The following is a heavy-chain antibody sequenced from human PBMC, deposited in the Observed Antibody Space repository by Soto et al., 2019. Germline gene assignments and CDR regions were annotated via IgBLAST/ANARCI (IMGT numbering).Heavy chain of an antibody. D-gene: IGHD3-3*01. J-gene: IGHJ4*02. CDR2: VYYSGST. CDR1: GGSISSGGYY. Sequence: SETLSLTCTVSGGSISSGGYYWSWIRQPPGKGLEWIGYVYYSGSTKYNPSLKSRVTISVDSSKNQFSLKLDSVTAAVTAVYYCARLGGYYQAFDHWGQGTLVTVSS. CDR3: ARLGGYYQAFDH. V-gene: IGHV4-61*08.